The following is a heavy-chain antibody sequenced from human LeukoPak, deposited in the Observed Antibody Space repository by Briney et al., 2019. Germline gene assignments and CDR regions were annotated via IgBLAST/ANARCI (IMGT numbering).Heavy chain of an antibody. V-gene: IGHV3-15*01. CDR2: IKSKTDGGTT. D-gene: IGHD6-6*01. Sequence: GGSLRLSCAASGFTFSNAWMSWVRQAPGKGLEWVGRIKSKTDGGTTDYAAPVKGRFTISRDDSKNTLYLQMNSLKTEDTAVYYCTTGLVAADAFDIWGQGTMVTVSS. J-gene: IGHJ3*02. CDR3: TTGLVAADAFDI. CDR1: GFTFSNAW.